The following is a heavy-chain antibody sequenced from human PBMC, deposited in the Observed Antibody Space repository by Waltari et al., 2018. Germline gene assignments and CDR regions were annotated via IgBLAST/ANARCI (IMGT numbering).Heavy chain of an antibody. CDR1: GGSISSGGYY. J-gene: IGHJ2*01. Sequence: QVQLQESGPGLVKPSQTLSLTCTVSGGSISSGGYYWSQIRQHPGKGLEWIGYIYHSGSTYYNPSLKSRVTISVDRSKNQFSLKLSSVTAADTAVYYCARDYGGLWYFDLWGRGTLVTVSS. V-gene: IGHV4-31*03. CDR2: IYHSGST. CDR3: ARDYGGLWYFDL. D-gene: IGHD4-17*01.